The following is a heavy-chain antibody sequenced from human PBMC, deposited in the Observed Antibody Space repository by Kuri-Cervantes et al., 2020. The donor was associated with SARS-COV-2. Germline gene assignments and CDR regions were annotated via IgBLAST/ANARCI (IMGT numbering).Heavy chain of an antibody. D-gene: IGHD6-19*01. CDR1: GFTFSSYA. V-gene: IGHV3-30-3*01. CDR2: ISYDGSNK. J-gene: IGHJ6*02. CDR3: ARDRRYSSGWRYYYYGMDV. Sequence: GESLKISCAASGFTFSSYAMHWVRQAPGKGLEWVAVISYDGSNKYYADSVKGRFTISRDNSKNTLYLQMNSLKTEDTAVYYCARDRRYSSGWRYYYYGMDVWGQGTTVTVSS.